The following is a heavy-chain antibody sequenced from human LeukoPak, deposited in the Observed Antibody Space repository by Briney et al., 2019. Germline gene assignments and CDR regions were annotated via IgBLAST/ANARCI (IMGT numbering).Heavy chain of an antibody. CDR2: ISGSGGST. CDR3: AKPRGSILPSPRDWFDP. V-gene: IGHV3-23*01. D-gene: IGHD3-9*01. CDR1: GFTFSSYA. Sequence: LTGGSLRLSCAASGFTFSSYAMSWVRQAPGKGLEWVSAISGSGGSTYYADSVKGRFTISRDNSKNTLYLQMNSLRAEDTAVYYCAKPRGSILPSPRDWFDPWGQGTLVTVSS. J-gene: IGHJ5*02.